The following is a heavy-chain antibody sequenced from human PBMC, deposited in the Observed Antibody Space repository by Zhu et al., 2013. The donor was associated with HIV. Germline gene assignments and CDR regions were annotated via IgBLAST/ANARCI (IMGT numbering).Heavy chain of an antibody. CDR2: IIPIFGTA. V-gene: IGHV1-69*01. D-gene: IGHD4-17*01. J-gene: IGHJ6*02. Sequence: QVQLVQSGAEVKKPGSSVKVSCKASGGTFSSYAISWVRQAPGQGLEWMGGIIPIFGTANYAQKFQGRVTITADESTSTAHMELSSLRSEDTAVYYCASADDYGDYGQNYYYYYGMDVWGQGTTVTVSS. CDR1: GGTFSSYA. CDR3: ASADDYGDYGQNYYYYYGMDV.